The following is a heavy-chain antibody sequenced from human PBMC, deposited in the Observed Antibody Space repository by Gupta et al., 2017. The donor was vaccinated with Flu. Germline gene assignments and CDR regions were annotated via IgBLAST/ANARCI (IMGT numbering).Heavy chain of an antibody. CDR1: GGSFRGSY. D-gene: IGHD3-16*01. Sequence: QVQLQQWGAGLLKPSETLSLTCVVHGGSFRGSYWRWVRPPPGKGLEWIGEINDSGNTNYSPSLKSRVTISVDTSKRQFSLKMNAVTAADTAVYYCARGEHPDYYDSFFHGMDVWGQGTTVAVSS. J-gene: IGHJ6*02. V-gene: IGHV4-34*01. CDR3: ARGEHPDYYDSFFHGMDV. CDR2: INDSGNT.